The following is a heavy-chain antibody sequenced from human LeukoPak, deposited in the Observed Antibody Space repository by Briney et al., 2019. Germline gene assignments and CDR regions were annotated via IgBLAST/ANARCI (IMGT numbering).Heavy chain of an antibody. Sequence: PGGSLRLSCSASGFTFSSYWMSWVRQAPGKGLEWVANIKQDGSEKYYVDSVKGRFTISRDNAKNSLYLQMNSLRAEDTAVYYCARDIPEWSVIAAAGTKYWGQGTLVTVSS. D-gene: IGHD6-13*01. J-gene: IGHJ4*02. CDR2: IKQDGSEK. V-gene: IGHV3-7*01. CDR1: GFTFSSYW. CDR3: ARDIPEWSVIAAAGTKY.